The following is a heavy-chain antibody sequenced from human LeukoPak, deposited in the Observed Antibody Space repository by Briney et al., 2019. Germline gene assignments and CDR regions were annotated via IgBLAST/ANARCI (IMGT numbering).Heavy chain of an antibody. CDR2: ISSSGSTI. CDR3: AAATTVDYYGMDV. J-gene: IGHJ6*02. Sequence: GGSLRLSCAASGFTFSNYAMNWVRQAPGKGLEWVSCISSSGSTIYYADSVRGRFTISRDNAKNSLYLQMNSLRAEDTAVYYCAAATTVDYYGMDVWGQGTTVTVSS. D-gene: IGHD1-1*01. V-gene: IGHV3-48*03. CDR1: GFTFSNYA.